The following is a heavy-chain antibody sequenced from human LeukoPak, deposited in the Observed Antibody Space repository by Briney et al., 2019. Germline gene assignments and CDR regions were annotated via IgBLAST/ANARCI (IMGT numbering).Heavy chain of an antibody. CDR3: ARGEGRYDLYYYGMDV. Sequence: GESLKISCKGSGYSFTSYWIGWVRQMPGKGLEWMGIIYPGDSDTRYSPSFQGQVTISADKSISTAYLQWSSLKASDTAMYYCARGEGRYDLYYYGMDVWGQGTTVTVSS. D-gene: IGHD3-16*02. J-gene: IGHJ6*02. V-gene: IGHV5-51*01. CDR2: IYPGDSDT. CDR1: GYSFTSYW.